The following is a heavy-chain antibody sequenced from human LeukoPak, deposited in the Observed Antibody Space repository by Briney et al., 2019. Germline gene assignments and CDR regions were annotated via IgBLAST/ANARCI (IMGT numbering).Heavy chain of an antibody. J-gene: IGHJ5*02. D-gene: IGHD6-13*01. V-gene: IGHV3-21*01. CDR2: ISSSSSYI. Sequence: GGSLRLSCAAFGFTFSSYSMNWVRQAPGKGLEWVSSISSSSSYIYYADSVKGRFTISRDNAKNSLYLQMNSLRAEDTAVYYCARDRGIAASNWFDPWGQGTLVTVSS. CDR3: ARDRGIAASNWFDP. CDR1: GFTFSSYS.